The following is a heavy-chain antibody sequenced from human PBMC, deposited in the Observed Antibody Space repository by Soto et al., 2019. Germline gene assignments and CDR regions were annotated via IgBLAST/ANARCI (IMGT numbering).Heavy chain of an antibody. Sequence: PGESLKISCKGSGYSFTSYWISWVRQMPGKGLEWMGRIDPSDSYTNYSPSFQGHVTISADKSISTAYLQWSSLKASDTAMYYRARDPFGYCSSTSCYLYYYGMDVWGQGTTVTAP. J-gene: IGHJ6*02. V-gene: IGHV5-10-1*01. CDR3: ARDPFGYCSSTSCYLYYYGMDV. CDR2: IDPSDSYT. D-gene: IGHD2-2*01. CDR1: GYSFTSYW.